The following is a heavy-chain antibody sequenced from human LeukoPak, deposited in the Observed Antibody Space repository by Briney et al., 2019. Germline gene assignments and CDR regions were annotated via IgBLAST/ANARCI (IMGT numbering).Heavy chain of an antibody. CDR2: IWYDGSNK. J-gene: IGHJ4*02. V-gene: IGHV3-30*18. CDR3: AKDQSYSTSAFDY. Sequence: GRSLRLSCVASGFTFSSYGIHWVRQAPGKGLEWVAVIWYDGSNKYYADSVKGRFTISRDNSKNTLYLQMNSLRAEDTAVYYCAKDQSYSTSAFDYCGQGTLVTVSS. D-gene: IGHD6-6*01. CDR1: GFTFSSYG.